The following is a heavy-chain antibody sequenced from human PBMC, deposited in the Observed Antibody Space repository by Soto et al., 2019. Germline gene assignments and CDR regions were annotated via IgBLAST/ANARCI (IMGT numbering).Heavy chain of an antibody. V-gene: IGHV3-7*01. CDR3: TTAITIFGVVRNY. CDR2: TNEDGSEK. Sequence: GGSLRLSCAGSGFTFSSYWMSWVRQAPGHGLEWVAHTNEDGSEKRYVDAVKGRFTISRDNGRNSLYLQMNSLRVEDTALYYCTTAITIFGVVRNYWGQGTLVTVSS. J-gene: IGHJ4*02. D-gene: IGHD3-3*01. CDR1: GFTFSSYW.